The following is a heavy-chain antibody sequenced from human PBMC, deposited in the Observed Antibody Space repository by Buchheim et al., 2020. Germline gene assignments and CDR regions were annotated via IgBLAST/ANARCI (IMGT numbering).Heavy chain of an antibody. CDR2: ISSSGSTI. Sequence: EVQLVESGGGLVQPGGSLRLSCAASGFTFSSYEMNWVRQAPGKGLEWVSYISSSGSTIYYADSVKGRFTISRENAKNSLYLQMNSLRAEDTAVYYCARMDDEGYSYGWDYYMDVWGKGTT. CDR3: ARMDDEGYSYGWDYYMDV. J-gene: IGHJ6*03. CDR1: GFTFSSYE. V-gene: IGHV3-48*03. D-gene: IGHD5-18*01.